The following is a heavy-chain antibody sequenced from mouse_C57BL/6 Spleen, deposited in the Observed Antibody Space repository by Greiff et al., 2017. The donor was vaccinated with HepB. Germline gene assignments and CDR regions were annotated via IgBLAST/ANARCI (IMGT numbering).Heavy chain of an antibody. V-gene: IGHV1-81*01. Sequence: VQLQQSGAELARPGASVKLSCKASGYTFTSYGISWVKQRTGQGLEWIGEIYPRSGNTYYNEKFKGKATLTADKSSSTAYMEIRSLTSEDSAVYFCASALLYWGQGTTLTVSS. J-gene: IGHJ2*01. CDR3: ASALLY. CDR1: GYTFTSYG. CDR2: IYPRSGNT.